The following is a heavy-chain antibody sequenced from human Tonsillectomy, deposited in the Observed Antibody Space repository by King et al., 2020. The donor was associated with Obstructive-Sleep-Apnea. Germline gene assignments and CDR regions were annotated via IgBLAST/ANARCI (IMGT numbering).Heavy chain of an antibody. Sequence: VQLVESGGGLVQPGGSLRLSCATSGFTFSDHYMDWVRQTPGKGLEWVGRTRNKVNSYTTEYAASVQGRFTISRDDPKNSLYLQMNGLKTEDTAVYYCTRESWLVGSYFDLWGRGTLVTVSS. CDR3: TRESWLVGSYFDL. D-gene: IGHD6-19*01. CDR1: GFTFSDHY. CDR2: TRNKVNSYTT. J-gene: IGHJ2*01. V-gene: IGHV3-72*01.